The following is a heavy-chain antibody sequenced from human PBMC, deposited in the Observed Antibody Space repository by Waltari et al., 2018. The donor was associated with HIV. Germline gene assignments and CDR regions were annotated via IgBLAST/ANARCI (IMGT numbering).Heavy chain of an antibody. V-gene: IGHV2-5*01. CDR1: GFSLSTSGVG. D-gene: IGHD3-22*01. Sequence: QITLKESGTTLVKPTQTLTLTCTFSGFSLSTSGVGVGWLRQPPGKALEWLALIYWNDDKRYSPSLKIRLTITKDAAKNQVVLTMTNMDPVDTATYYCAHRREKYYDDSSGYRGPFDYWGQGTLVTVSA. CDR2: IYWNDDK. J-gene: IGHJ4*02. CDR3: AHRREKYYDDSSGYRGPFDY.